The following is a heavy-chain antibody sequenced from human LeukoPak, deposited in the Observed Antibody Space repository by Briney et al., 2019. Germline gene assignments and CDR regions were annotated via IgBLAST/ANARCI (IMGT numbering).Heavy chain of an antibody. J-gene: IGHJ4*02. V-gene: IGHV3-30*01. CDR1: GFTFSNYA. Sequence: GGSLRLSCAASGFTFSNYAMHWVRQAPGKGLEWVSLISSGGTYEYYADSVKGRFTISRDNSKNTLYLQLNSLRAEDTAVYYRARDSTYYYDSGSSGPHYFDNWGQGTLVTVSS. CDR2: ISSGGTYE. CDR3: ARDSTYYYDSGSSGPHYFDN. D-gene: IGHD3-10*01.